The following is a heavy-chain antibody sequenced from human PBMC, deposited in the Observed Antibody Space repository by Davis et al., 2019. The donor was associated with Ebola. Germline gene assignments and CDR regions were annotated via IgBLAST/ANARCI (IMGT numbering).Heavy chain of an antibody. CDR2: ISPDGSDQ. D-gene: IGHD2-8*02. CDR3: VKTRSNWWNDALEI. J-gene: IGHJ3*02. Sequence: GESLKTSCAASGISFSNYGMFWVRHAPGKVMEWVAVISPDGSDQNYADSGKCRFTISRDNSKNKLDLQMNSLRPEDTAVYYCVKTRSNWWNDALEIWGRGTMVIVSS. V-gene: IGHV3-30*18. CDR1: GISFSNYG.